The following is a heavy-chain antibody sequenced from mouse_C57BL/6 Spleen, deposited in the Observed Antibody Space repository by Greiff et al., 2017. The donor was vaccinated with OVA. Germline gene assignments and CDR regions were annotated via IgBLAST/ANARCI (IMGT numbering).Heavy chain of an antibody. D-gene: IGHD6-2*01. CDR3: AKGPDLSPYFDV. J-gene: IGHJ1*03. Sequence: VMLVESGPGLVQPSQSLSITCTVSGFSLTSYGVHWVRQSPGKGLEWLGVIWRGGSTDYNAAFMSRLSITKDNSKSQVFFKMNSLQADDTAIYYCAKGPDLSPYFDVWGTGTTVTVSS. V-gene: IGHV2-5*01. CDR1: GFSLTSYG. CDR2: IWRGGST.